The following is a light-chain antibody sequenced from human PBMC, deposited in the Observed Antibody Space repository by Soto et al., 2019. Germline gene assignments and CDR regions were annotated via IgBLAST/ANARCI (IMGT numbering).Light chain of an antibody. J-gene: IGKJ5*01. CDR1: QNISTW. CDR3: QQYNSYSIT. Sequence: DIQMTQSPSALSASVGDRVSITCRASQNISTWFAWFQQKPGKAPNLLIYDASSLQSGVPSRFSGSGSGTQFTLTISSLQPDDFATYFCQQYNSYSITFGQGTRLEI. V-gene: IGKV1-5*01. CDR2: DAS.